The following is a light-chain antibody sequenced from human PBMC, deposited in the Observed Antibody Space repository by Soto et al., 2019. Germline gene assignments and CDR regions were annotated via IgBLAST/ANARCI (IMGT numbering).Light chain of an antibody. CDR2: WAS. CDR1: QSVVYSSNHRNY. CDR3: QKYYDSPWT. Sequence: DIIMTQSPDSGPMPLGDRGTIECKSIQSVVYSSNHRNYLAWYQQKPRQPNKLLIYWASTRESGVTSRFSGSGSGTDFTLTISSLQAEDMAVYYCQKYYDSPWTCGQGTKGDIK. V-gene: IGKV4-1*01. J-gene: IGKJ1*01.